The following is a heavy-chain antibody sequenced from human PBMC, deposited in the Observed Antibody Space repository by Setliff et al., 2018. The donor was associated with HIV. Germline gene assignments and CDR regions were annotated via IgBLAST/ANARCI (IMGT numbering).Heavy chain of an antibody. CDR3: ARGARRLVRWFDP. Sequence: SETLSLTCAVYGGSFSDYYWSWIRQPPGKGLEWIGEINHGGSTNYNPSLKSRVTISVDTSKNQFSLKLNSVTAADTAVYYCARGARRLVRWFDPWGQGTLVTVSS. CDR1: GGSFSDYY. D-gene: IGHD6-6*01. CDR2: INHGGST. V-gene: IGHV4-34*01. J-gene: IGHJ5*02.